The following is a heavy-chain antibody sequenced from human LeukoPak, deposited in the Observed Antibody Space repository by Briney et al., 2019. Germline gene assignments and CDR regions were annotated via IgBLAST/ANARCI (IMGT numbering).Heavy chain of an antibody. J-gene: IGHJ4*02. CDR2: IYYSGST. Sequence: RASETLSLTCTVSGGSISSYYWSWIRQPPGKGLEWIGYIYYSGSTNYDPSLKSRVTISVDTSKNQFSLKLSSVTAADAAVYYCARDDRFGYDSSGYSEWGQGTLVTVSS. D-gene: IGHD3-22*01. CDR1: GGSISSYY. CDR3: ARDDRFGYDSSGYSE. V-gene: IGHV4-59*01.